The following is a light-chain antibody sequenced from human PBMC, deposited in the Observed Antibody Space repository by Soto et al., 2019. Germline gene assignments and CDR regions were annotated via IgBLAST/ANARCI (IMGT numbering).Light chain of an antibody. V-gene: IGKV1-39*01. J-gene: IGKJ1*01. Sequence: DIQMTQSRSSLSASVGDRVTITCRASQTIINYLNWYQQKPGKAPKLLIYAASTLQSGVPSRFSGSGSGTEFTLTISSLQPDDFATYYCQQSHSIPWTFGQGSKV. CDR3: QQSHSIPWT. CDR1: QTIINY. CDR2: AAS.